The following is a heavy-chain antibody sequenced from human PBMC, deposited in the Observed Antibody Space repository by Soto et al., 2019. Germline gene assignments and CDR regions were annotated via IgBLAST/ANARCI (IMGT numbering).Heavy chain of an antibody. V-gene: IGHV4-31*03. Sequence: LSLTCTVSGGSISSGGYFWSWVRQHPGKGLEWIGNIYYSWRTYYNPSLKSRVTISVDTSKNQFYLKLSSVTAADTAVHYFARFAKEENPKVGSWYYFDYWGQGTRVTVSS. J-gene: IGHJ4*02. D-gene: IGHD6-13*01. CDR3: ARFAKEENPKVGSWYYFDY. CDR1: GGSISSGGYF. CDR2: IYYSWRT.